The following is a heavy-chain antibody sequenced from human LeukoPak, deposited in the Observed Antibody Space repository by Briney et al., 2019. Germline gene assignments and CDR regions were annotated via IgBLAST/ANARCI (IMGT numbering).Heavy chain of an antibody. D-gene: IGHD3-10*01. J-gene: IGHJ4*02. V-gene: IGHV4-34*01. Sequence: SETLSLTCAVSGGPFSGYFWSWIRQSSGKGLEWIGEIHNSGTTNYNPSLNSRVTISEDTSKRQFYLNLSSVTAADTAVYYCARRYYYNLGSFPFDFWGQGTLVTVSS. CDR2: IHNSGTT. CDR1: GGPFSGYF. CDR3: ARRYYYNLGSFPFDF.